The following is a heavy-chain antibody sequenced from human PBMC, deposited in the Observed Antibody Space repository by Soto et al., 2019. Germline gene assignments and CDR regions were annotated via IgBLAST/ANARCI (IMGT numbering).Heavy chain of an antibody. J-gene: IGHJ6*02. D-gene: IGHD3-16*01. V-gene: IGHV4-34*01. CDR2: INHSGST. Sequence: QVQLQQWGAGLLKPSETLSLTCAVYGGSFSGYYWSWIRQPPGKGLEWIGEINHSGSTNYNPSLKSRVTISVDTSKNQFSLKLSSVTAADTAVYYRASFFTAHRFYYYGMDVWGQGTTVTVSS. CDR1: GGSFSGYY. CDR3: ASFFTAHRFYYYGMDV.